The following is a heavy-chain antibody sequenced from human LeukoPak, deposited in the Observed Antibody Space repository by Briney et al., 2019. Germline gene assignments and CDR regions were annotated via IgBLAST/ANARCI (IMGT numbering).Heavy chain of an antibody. V-gene: IGHV1-18*01. Sequence: ASVKVSCKASGYTLTSYGISWVRQAPGQGLEWMGWISAYNGNTNYAQKLQGRVTMTTDTSTSTAYMELRSLRSDDTAVYYCARADNWNYAGHFDYWGQGTLVTVSS. CDR2: ISAYNGNT. J-gene: IGHJ4*02. CDR1: GYTLTSYG. D-gene: IGHD1-7*01. CDR3: ARADNWNYAGHFDY.